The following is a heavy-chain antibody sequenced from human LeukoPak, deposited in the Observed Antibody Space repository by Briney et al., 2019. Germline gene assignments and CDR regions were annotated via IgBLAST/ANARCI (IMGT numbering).Heavy chain of an antibody. V-gene: IGHV3-23*01. D-gene: IGHD2-15*01. CDR2: ISGSGGST. CDR3: AKDGNTLGYCSGGSCYPYYFDY. Sequence: GGTLRLSCAASGFTFSSYGMSWVRQAPGKGLEWVSAISGSGGSTYYADSVKGRFTISRDNSKNTLYLQMNSLRAEDTAVYYCAKDGNTLGYCSGGSCYPYYFDYWGQGTLVTVSS. CDR1: GFTFSSYG. J-gene: IGHJ4*02.